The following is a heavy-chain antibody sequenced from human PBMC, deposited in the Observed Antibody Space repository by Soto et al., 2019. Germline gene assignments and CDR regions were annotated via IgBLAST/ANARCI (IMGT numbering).Heavy chain of an antibody. CDR2: ISYDGSNK. J-gene: IGHJ4*02. Sequence: QVQLVESGGGVVQPGRSLRISCAASGFTFSSYGMHWVRQAPGKGLEWVAVISYDGSNKYYADSVKGRFTISRDNSKNTLYLQMNSLRAEDTAVYYCAKDRQWDGDYFDYWGQGTLVTVSS. D-gene: IGHD1-26*01. V-gene: IGHV3-30*18. CDR1: GFTFSSYG. CDR3: AKDRQWDGDYFDY.